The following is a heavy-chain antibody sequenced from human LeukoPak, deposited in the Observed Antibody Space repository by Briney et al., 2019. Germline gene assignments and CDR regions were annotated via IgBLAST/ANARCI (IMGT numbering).Heavy chain of an antibody. CDR2: ISSSSSTI. CDR3: ARGSDYYYYYYMDV. CDR1: GFTFNSYT. J-gene: IGHJ6*03. Sequence: PGGSLRLSCAASGFTFNSYTLNWVRQAPGKGLEWVSYISSSSSTIYYADSVKGRFTISRDNAKNSLYLQMNSLRAEDTAVYYCARGSDYYYYYYMDVWGKGTTVTVSS. V-gene: IGHV3-48*01.